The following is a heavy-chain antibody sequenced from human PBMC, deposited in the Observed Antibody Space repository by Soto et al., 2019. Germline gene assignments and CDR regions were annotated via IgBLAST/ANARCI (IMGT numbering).Heavy chain of an antibody. CDR1: GGSISSSSYY. D-gene: IGHD2-21*02. V-gene: IGHV4-39*01. CDR3: ARSIVVVTAADY. J-gene: IGHJ4*02. Sequence: SETLSLTCTVSGGSISSSSYYWGWIRQPPGKGLEWIGSIFYSGSTYYNPSLKSRVTISVDTSKNQFSLKLSSVTAADTAVYYCARSIVVVTAADYWGQGTLVTVSS. CDR2: IFYSGST.